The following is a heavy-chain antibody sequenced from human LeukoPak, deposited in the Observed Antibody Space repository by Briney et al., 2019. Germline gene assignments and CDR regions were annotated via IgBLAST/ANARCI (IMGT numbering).Heavy chain of an antibody. CDR2: ISGSGGST. J-gene: IGHJ4*02. CDR3: ATLVVAADTFDY. D-gene: IGHD2-15*01. V-gene: IGHV3-23*01. CDR1: GVTFSSDA. Sequence: GGSLRLSCAASGVTFSSDAMSWVRQAPGKGVEWVSAISGSGGSTYYAESVKGRFTISRDNSKNTLYLQMNSLRAEDTAVYYCATLVVAADTFDYWGQGTLVTVSS.